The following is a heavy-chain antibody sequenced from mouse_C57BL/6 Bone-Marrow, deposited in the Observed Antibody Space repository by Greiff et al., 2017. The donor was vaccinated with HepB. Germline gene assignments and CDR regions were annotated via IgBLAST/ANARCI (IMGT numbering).Heavy chain of an antibody. J-gene: IGHJ2*01. CDR3: ARTDTTVVAEFDY. V-gene: IGHV3-6*01. CDR2: ISYDGSN. CDR1: GYSITSGYY. D-gene: IGHD1-1*01. Sequence: ESGPGLVKPSQSLSLTCSVTGYSITSGYYWNWIRQFPGNKLEWMGYISYDGSNNYNPSLKNRISITRDTSKNQFFLKLNSVTTEDTATYYCARTDTTVVAEFDYWGQGTTLTVSS.